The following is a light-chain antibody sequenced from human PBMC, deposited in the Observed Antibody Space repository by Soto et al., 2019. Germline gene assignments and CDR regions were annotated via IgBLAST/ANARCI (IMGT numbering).Light chain of an antibody. CDR3: QQYGISSVT. CDR1: QSVGNN. J-gene: IGKJ5*01. CDR2: EAS. V-gene: IGKV3-11*01. Sequence: EIVLTQSPATLSLSPGERATLSCRASQSVGNNLAWYQQKPGQAPGLLIYEASTRATGIPARFSGSGSGTDFTLTISSLEPEDFAVYYCQQYGISSVTFGQGTRLEIK.